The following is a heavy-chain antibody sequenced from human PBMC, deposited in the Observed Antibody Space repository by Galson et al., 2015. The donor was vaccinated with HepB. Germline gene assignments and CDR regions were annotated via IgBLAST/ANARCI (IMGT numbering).Heavy chain of an antibody. CDR2: ISSSGSTI. V-gene: IGHV3-11*01. CDR1: GFTFSDYY. J-gene: IGHJ4*02. Sequence: SLRLSCAASGFTFSDYYMSWIRQAPGKGLEWVSYISSSGSTIYYADSVKGRFTISRDNAKNSLYLQMNSLRAEDTAVYYCARDRVSYSSDFDYWGQGTLVPVSS. D-gene: IGHD1-26*01. CDR3: ARDRVSYSSDFDY.